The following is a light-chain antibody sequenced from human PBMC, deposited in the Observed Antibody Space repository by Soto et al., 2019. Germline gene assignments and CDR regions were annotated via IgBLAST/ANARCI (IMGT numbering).Light chain of an antibody. J-gene: IGKJ1*01. CDR1: QSISGW. V-gene: IGKV1-5*01. CDR3: QQYNSYPWT. CDR2: DVS. Sequence: TQSPATLSASVGDSVALTCRASQSISGWLAWYQQKPGKAPKLLIYDVSSLESGVPSRFSGSGSGTEFTLAISSLQPDDFATYYCQQYNSYPWTFGQGTKVDI.